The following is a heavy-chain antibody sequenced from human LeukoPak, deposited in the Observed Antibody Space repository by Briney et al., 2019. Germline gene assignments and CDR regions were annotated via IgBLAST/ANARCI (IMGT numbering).Heavy chain of an antibody. V-gene: IGHV4-39*07. CDR2: IYYSGIT. Sequence: SETLSLTCTLSGDSISSSSFYWAWIRQPPGKGLECIGTIYYSGITYYSSSLKSRVTISVDTSKNQFSLKLSSVTAADSAVYFCARSGPAAGRPDAFDIWGQGTMVTVSS. CDR1: GDSISSSSFY. D-gene: IGHD2-2*01. CDR3: ARSGPAAGRPDAFDI. J-gene: IGHJ3*02.